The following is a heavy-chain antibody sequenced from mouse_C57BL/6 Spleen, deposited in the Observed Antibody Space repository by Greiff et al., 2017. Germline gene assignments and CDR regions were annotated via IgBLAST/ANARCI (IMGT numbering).Heavy chain of an antibody. CDR1: GYTFTSYN. J-gene: IGHJ3*01. CDR2: IYPGNGDT. D-gene: IGHD3-2*02. V-gene: IGHV1-12*01. CDR3: ARGEGGLVPWFDY. Sequence: QVQLQQSGAELVRPGASVRMSCKASGYTFTSYNMHWVQQTPRKGLEWIGVIYPGNGDTSSNQNFKGKARLTVDKSSSTAYMQLRRLTSEDYAVYFCARGEGGLVPWFDYWGQGTLVTVSA.